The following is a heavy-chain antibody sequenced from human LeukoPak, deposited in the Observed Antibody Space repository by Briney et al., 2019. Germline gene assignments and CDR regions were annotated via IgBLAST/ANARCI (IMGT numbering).Heavy chain of an antibody. J-gene: IGHJ4*02. D-gene: IGHD5-12*01. CDR3: ARDRQVHTSVDSVEY. CDR1: GFIFSDYY. V-gene: IGHV3-11*01. CDR2: TSSSGGAT. Sequence: GGSLRLSCAASGFIFSDYYMSWIRQVPGKGLEWVSYTSSSGGATYYAGFVEGRFTVSRDNAQNSLSLQMNSLRVEDTAVYYCARDRQVHTSVDSVEYWGQGALVTVSS.